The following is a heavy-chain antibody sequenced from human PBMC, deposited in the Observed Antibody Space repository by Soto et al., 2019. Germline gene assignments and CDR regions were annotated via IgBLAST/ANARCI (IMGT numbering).Heavy chain of an antibody. CDR2: INSDGSST. V-gene: IGHV3-74*01. Sequence: VQLVESGGGLVQPGGSLRLSCAASGFTFSSYWMHWVRQAPGKGLVWVSRINSDGSSTSYADSVKGRFTISRDNAKNTLYLQMNSLRAEDTAVYYCARGPVNIVATMALTFDYWGQGTLVTVSS. D-gene: IGHD5-12*01. J-gene: IGHJ4*02. CDR3: ARGPVNIVATMALTFDY. CDR1: GFTFSSYW.